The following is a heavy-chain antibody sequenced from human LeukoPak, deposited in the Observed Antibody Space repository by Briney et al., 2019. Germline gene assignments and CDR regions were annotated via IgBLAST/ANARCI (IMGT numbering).Heavy chain of an antibody. CDR2: IYYSGST. D-gene: IGHD3-10*01. Sequence: SETLSLTCTVSGGSISSYYWSWIRHPPGKGLEWVGYIYYSGSTNYNPSLKSRVTISVDTSKNQFSLKLSSVTAADTAVYYCARGSGSYYDNWFDPWGQGTLVTVSS. V-gene: IGHV4-59*01. J-gene: IGHJ5*02. CDR1: GGSISSYY. CDR3: ARGSGSYYDNWFDP.